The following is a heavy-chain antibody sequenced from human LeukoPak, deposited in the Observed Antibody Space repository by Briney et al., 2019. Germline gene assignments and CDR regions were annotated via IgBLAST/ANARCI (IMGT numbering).Heavy chain of an antibody. V-gene: IGHV3-7*03. CDR2: IKGDGSEK. Sequence: GGSLRLSCVVSEFTFRSYWMSWVRQAPGKGLEWVANIKGDGSEKYYVDSVKGRFTISRDNAISRDNAKNSLFLQMNSLRAEDTAMYYCASLLSGGFDIWGQGTMVTVSS. J-gene: IGHJ3*02. D-gene: IGHD2-2*01. CDR1: EFTFRSYW. CDR3: ASLLSGGFDI.